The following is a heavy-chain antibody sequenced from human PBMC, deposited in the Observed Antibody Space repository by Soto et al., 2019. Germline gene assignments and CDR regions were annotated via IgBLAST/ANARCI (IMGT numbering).Heavy chain of an antibody. Sequence: QVQLQQWGAGLLKPSETLSLTCAVYGGSFSGYYWSWIRQPPGKGLEWIGEINHSGSTNYNPSITSRVTISVATSKNQFSLKLSSVTAADTAVYYCARGYGYCSGGSCPIDYWGQGTLVTVSS. V-gene: IGHV4-34*01. CDR3: ARGYGYCSGGSCPIDY. CDR1: GGSFSGYY. CDR2: INHSGST. D-gene: IGHD2-15*01. J-gene: IGHJ4*02.